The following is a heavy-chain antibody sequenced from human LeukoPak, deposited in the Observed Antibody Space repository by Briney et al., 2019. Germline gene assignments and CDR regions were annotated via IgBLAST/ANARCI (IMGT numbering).Heavy chain of an antibody. D-gene: IGHD6-6*01. CDR3: AKEAAPSPYGMDV. Sequence: GGSLRLSCAASGFTFSSYGMHWVRQAPGKGLEWVAVISYDGSNKYYADSVKGRFTISRDNSKNTLYLQMNSLRAEDTAVYYCAKEAAPSPYGMDVWGQGTTVTVSS. CDR2: ISYDGSNK. CDR1: GFTFSSYG. V-gene: IGHV3-30*18. J-gene: IGHJ6*02.